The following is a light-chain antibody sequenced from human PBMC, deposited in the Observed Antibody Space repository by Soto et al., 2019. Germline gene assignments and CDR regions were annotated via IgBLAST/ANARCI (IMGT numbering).Light chain of an antibody. Sequence: EIVLTQSPGTLSLSPGERATLSCRASQSVSSSFLAWYQLKPGQAPRLLIYGASTRATGIPDRFSGSGSGTDFTLTIRRLAPEDFAVYYCQHYGGSPPVTFGRGTKVDIK. CDR3: QHYGGSPPVT. CDR1: QSVSSSF. V-gene: IGKV3-20*01. J-gene: IGKJ1*01. CDR2: GAS.